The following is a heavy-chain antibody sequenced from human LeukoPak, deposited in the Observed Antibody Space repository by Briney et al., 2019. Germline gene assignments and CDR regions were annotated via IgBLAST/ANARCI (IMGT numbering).Heavy chain of an antibody. J-gene: IGHJ3*02. CDR1: GGTFTSHA. Sequence: SVKVSCKASGGTFTSHAISWVRQAPGRGLVWLGGIIPIFGAPSYAQKFQGRVTFSSDESTRTAYMDLSSLRSEDTAVYYCAGFFYDESHDAFDIWGQGTMVTVSS. D-gene: IGHD2/OR15-2a*01. CDR3: AGFFYDESHDAFDI. V-gene: IGHV1-69*01. CDR2: IIPIFGAP.